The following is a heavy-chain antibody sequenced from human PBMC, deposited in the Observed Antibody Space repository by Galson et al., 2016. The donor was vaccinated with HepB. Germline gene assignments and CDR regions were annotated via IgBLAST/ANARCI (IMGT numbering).Heavy chain of an antibody. D-gene: IGHD1-20*01. V-gene: IGHV4-34*01. Sequence: SETLSLTCAVYGASFSDYYWSWIRQPPGKGLEWIGEVNHSGSSDYNPSLKSRVTTSVNTSKNQFSLRLSSVTAADTAVYYCARWAYKWNSPGYYYYYGMDVWGQGTTVTVSS. CDR1: GASFSDYY. CDR3: ARWAYKWNSPGYYYYYGMDV. J-gene: IGHJ6*02. CDR2: VNHSGSS.